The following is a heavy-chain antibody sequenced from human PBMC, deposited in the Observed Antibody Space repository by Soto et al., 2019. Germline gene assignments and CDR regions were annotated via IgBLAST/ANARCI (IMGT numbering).Heavy chain of an antibody. CDR1: GASISSGDYF. CDR2: IYDSGSS. CDR3: AREKGYISGPKNFDY. Sequence: SETLSLTCTVSGASISSGDYFWSWIRQPPGKGLQWIGYIYDSGSSYYNPSLKSRVTMSVDTSRNQFSLKLSSVTAADTAVYYCAREKGYISGPKNFDYWGQGTLVTVSS. J-gene: IGHJ4*02. V-gene: IGHV4-30-4*01. D-gene: IGHD5-12*01.